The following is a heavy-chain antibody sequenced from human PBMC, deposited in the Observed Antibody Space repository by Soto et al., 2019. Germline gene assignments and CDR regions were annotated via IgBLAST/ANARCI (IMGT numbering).Heavy chain of an antibody. D-gene: IGHD2-15*01. CDR3: ARVSGLGGVVAATPDY. V-gene: IGHV4-4*02. J-gene: IGHJ4*02. CDR2: IYHSGST. CDR1: GGSISSSNW. Sequence: SETLSLTCAVSGGSISSSNWWSWVRQPPGKGLEWIGEIYHSGSTNYNPSLKSRVTISVDKSKNQFSLKLSSVTAADTAVYYCARVSGLGGVVAATPDYWGQGTLVTVSS.